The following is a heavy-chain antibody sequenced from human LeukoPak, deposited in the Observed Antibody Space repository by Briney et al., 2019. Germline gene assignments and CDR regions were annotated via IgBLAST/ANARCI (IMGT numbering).Heavy chain of an antibody. D-gene: IGHD3-10*01. V-gene: IGHV6-1*01. CDR2: TLYRSKWYN. CDR1: GDSVSINNAA. Sequence: SQTLSLTCAISGDSVSINNAAWNWIRQSPSRGLEWLGRTLYRSKWYNDYAVSVKGRITISPDTSKNQFSLQLNSVTPEDTAVYYCAREGTMVRGVMNHFDYWGQGTLVTVSS. CDR3: AREGTMVRGVMNHFDY. J-gene: IGHJ4*02.